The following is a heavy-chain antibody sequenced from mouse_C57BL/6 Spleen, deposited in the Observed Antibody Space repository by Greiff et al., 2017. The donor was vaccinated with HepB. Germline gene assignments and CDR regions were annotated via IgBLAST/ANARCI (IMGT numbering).Heavy chain of an antibody. CDR2: INPSTGGT. CDR3: ARSYSPAY. V-gene: IGHV1-42*01. CDR1: GYSFTGYY. J-gene: IGHJ3*01. Sequence: EVQRVESGPELVKPGASVKISCKASGYSFTGYYMNWVKQSPEKSLEWIGEINPSTGGTTYNQKFKAKATLTVDKSSSTAYMQLKSLTSEDSAVYYCARSYSPAYWGQGTLVTVSA. D-gene: IGHD2-12*01.